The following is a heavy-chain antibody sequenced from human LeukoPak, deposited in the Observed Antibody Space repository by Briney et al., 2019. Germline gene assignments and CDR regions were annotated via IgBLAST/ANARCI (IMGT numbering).Heavy chain of an antibody. J-gene: IGHJ4*02. CDR3: ARGYYDSSGYFIDY. CDR1: GYTLTSDG. CDR2: MNPNSGNT. V-gene: IGHV1-8*01. D-gene: IGHD3-22*01. Sequence: ASVKVSCKASGYTLTSDGMNWVRQAPGQGLEWMGWMNPNSGNTGYAQKFQGRVTITRNTSISTACMELSSLGSEDTAVYYCARGYYDSSGYFIDYWGQGTLVTVSS.